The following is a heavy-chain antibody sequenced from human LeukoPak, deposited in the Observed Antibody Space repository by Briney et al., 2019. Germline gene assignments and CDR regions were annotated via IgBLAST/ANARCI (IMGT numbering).Heavy chain of an antibody. CDR3: ARLYSGSYIY. D-gene: IGHD1-26*01. Sequence: GGSLRLSCAVSGFTFSSYSMNWVRQAPGKGLEWVSYISSSSYTIYYADSVKGRFVISRDNANNSLYLQMNSLRAEDTAVYYCARLYSGSYIYWGQGTLVTVSS. J-gene: IGHJ4*02. V-gene: IGHV3-48*01. CDR2: ISSSSYTI. CDR1: GFTFSSYS.